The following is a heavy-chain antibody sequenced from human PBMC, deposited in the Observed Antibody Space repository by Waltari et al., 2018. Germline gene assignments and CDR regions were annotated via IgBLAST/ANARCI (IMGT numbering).Heavy chain of an antibody. CDR1: GYSISSGYY. CDR2: IYHSGRT. V-gene: IGHV4-38-2*01. J-gene: IGHJ2*01. Sequence: QVQLQESGPGLVKPSETLSLTCAVSGYSISSGYYWGWIRQPPGKGLEWIGSIYHSGRTYYNPSLKSRVTISVDTSKNQFSLKLSSVTAADTAVYYCARGPPLWSPYWYFDLWGRGTLVTVSS. CDR3: ARGPPLWSPYWYFDL. D-gene: IGHD3-10*01.